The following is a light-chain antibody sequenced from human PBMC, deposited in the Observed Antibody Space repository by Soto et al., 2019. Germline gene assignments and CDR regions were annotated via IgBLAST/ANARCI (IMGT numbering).Light chain of an antibody. V-gene: IGLV2-14*01. CDR3: SSYTSSSLNWV. CDR1: SSDVGGYNY. CDR2: DVS. Sequence: QSALTQPASVSGSPGRSITISCTGTSSDVGGYNYVSWYQQHPGKAPKLMIYDVSNRPSGVSNRFSGSKSGNTASLTISGLQAEDEADYYCSSYTSSSLNWVFGGGTKLTVL. J-gene: IGLJ3*02.